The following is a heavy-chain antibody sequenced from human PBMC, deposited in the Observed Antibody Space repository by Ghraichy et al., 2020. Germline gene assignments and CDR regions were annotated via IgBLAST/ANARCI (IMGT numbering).Heavy chain of an antibody. J-gene: IGHJ4*02. CDR3: AKNVGYCSGGSCYSDGYYFDY. Sequence: GESLRLSCAASGFTFSSYAMHWVRQAPGKGLEWVAVISYDGSNKYYADSVKGRFTISRDNSKNTLYLQMNSLRAEDTAVYYCAKNVGYCSGGSCYSDGYYFDYWGQGTLVTVSS. V-gene: IGHV3-30-3*02. CDR1: GFTFSSYA. CDR2: ISYDGSNK. D-gene: IGHD2-15*01.